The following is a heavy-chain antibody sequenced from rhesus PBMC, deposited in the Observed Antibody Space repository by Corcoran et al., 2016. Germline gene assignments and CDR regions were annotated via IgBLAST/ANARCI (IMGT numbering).Heavy chain of an antibody. D-gene: IGHD1-44*02. Sequence: QVQLQESGPGVVKPSETLSLTCAVSGGSISDSYRWRWIRQPPGKGLEWIGYIYGSSTSTNYNPSLKSRVTISKDTSKNQFSLKLSSVTAADTAVDYCARDLVGATRGLDSWGQGVVVTVSS. CDR2: IYGSSTST. CDR1: GGSISDSYR. J-gene: IGHJ6*01. CDR3: ARDLVGATRGLDS. V-gene: IGHV4S10*01.